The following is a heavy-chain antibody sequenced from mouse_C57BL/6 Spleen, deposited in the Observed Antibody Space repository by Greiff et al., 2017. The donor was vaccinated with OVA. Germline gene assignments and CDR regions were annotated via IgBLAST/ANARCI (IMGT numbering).Heavy chain of an antibody. CDR2: IDPSDSYT. CDR1: GYTFTSYW. J-gene: IGHJ4*01. D-gene: IGHD2-12*01. CDR3: ARWASYYPYYYAMDY. Sequence: VQLQQSGAELVMPGASVKLSCKASGYTFTSYWMHWVKQRPGQGLEWIGEIDPSDSYTNYNQKFKGKSTLTVDKSSSTAYMQLSSLTSEDSAVYYCARWASYYPYYYAMDYWGQGTSVTVSS. V-gene: IGHV1-69*01.